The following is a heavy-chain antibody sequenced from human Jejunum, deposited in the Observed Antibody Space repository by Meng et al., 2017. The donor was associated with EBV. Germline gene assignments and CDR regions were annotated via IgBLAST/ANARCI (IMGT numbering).Heavy chain of an antibody. CDR1: GGSFTDYS. V-gene: IGHV4-34*01. J-gene: IGHJ5*02. D-gene: IGHD5-12*01. CDR2: IDQYGRA. Sequence: WGAGLLGLSETLSPPLAVFGGSFTDYSGGWIRQPPGKGPQWIGEIDQYGRANNNPSLKSRLTMSVDTSKNQFSLKLNSVTAADTAVYYCARLRVDPFDNWFDPWGQGILVTVSS. CDR3: ARLRVDPFDNWFDP.